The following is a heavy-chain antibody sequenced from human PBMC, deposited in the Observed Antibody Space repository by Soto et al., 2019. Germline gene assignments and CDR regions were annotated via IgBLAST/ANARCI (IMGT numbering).Heavy chain of an antibody. CDR2: IYYSGST. CDR1: GGSVSSGSYY. CDR3: ARGRSPMVRGKAYYFDY. Sequence: SETLSLTCTVSGGSVSSGSYYWSWIRQPPGKGLEWIGYIYYSGSTNYNPSLKSRVTISVDTSKNQFSLKLSSVTAADTAVYYCARGRSPMVRGKAYYFDYWGQGTLVTVSS. D-gene: IGHD3-10*01. V-gene: IGHV4-61*01. J-gene: IGHJ4*02.